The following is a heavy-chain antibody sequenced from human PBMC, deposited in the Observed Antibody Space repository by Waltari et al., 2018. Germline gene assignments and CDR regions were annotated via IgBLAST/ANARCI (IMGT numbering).Heavy chain of an antibody. V-gene: IGHV1-69*05. Sequence: QVQLVQSGAEVKKPGSSVKVSCKASGGTFSSYAISWVRQAPGPGLEWMGGIIPIFGTANYAQKFQGRVTITTDESTSTAYMELSSLRSEDTAVYYCASLSYYYDSSGYPDAFDIWGQGTMVTVSS. CDR2: IIPIFGTA. CDR3: ASLSYYYDSSGYPDAFDI. J-gene: IGHJ3*02. D-gene: IGHD3-22*01. CDR1: GGTFSSYA.